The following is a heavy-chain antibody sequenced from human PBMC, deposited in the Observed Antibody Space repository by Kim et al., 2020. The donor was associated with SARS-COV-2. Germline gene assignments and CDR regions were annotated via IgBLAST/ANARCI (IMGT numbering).Heavy chain of an antibody. V-gene: IGHV4-34*01. CDR3: ARQGSGWLNYYGMDV. J-gene: IGHJ6*02. Sequence: PSLKSRVTKSVDTSKNQFSLKLSSVTAADTAVYYCARQGSGWLNYYGMDVWGQGTTVTVSS. D-gene: IGHD6-19*01.